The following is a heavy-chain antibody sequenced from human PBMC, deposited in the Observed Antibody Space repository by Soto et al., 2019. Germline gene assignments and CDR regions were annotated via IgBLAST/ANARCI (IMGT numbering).Heavy chain of an antibody. CDR2: ISAYNGNT. CDR1: GYTFTSYG. D-gene: IGHD5-12*01. CDR3: AKHLPSNSGYEYYLDY. V-gene: IGHV1-18*01. J-gene: IGHJ4*02. Sequence: ASVKVSCKASGYTFTSYGISWVRQAPGQGLEWMGWISAYNGNTNYAQKLQGRVTMTTDTSTSTAYMELRSLRSDDTAVYYCAKHLPSNSGYEYYLDYWGQGTLVTVSS.